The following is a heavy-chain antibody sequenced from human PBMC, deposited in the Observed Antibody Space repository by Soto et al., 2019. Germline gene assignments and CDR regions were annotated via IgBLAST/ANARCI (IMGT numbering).Heavy chain of an antibody. V-gene: IGHV1-69*01. Sequence: QVQLVQSGAEVKKPGSSVKVSCKASGGTFSSYAISWVRQAPGQGLEWMGGIIPIFGTANYAQKFQGRVTITADESTSTAYMELSSLRSEDTAVYYCARGGSYCDYAHVGGYFDYWGQVSLVTVSS. J-gene: IGHJ4*03. CDR1: GGTFSSYA. D-gene: IGHD4-17*01. CDR2: IIPIFGTA. CDR3: ARGGSYCDYAHVGGYFDY.